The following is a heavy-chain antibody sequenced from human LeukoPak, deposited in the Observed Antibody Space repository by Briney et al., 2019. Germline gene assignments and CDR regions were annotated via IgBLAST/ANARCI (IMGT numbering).Heavy chain of an antibody. V-gene: IGHV3-7*01. J-gene: IGHJ4*02. CDR3: ARPYSSGWHYFDY. CDR2: IKQDGSEK. CDR1: GFTFSTYG. Sequence: GGSLRLSCAASGFTFSTYGMHWVRQAPGKGLEWVANIKQDGSEKYYVDSVKGRFTISRDNAKNSLYLQMNSLRAEDTAVYYCARPYSSGWHYFDYWGLGTLVTVSS. D-gene: IGHD6-19*01.